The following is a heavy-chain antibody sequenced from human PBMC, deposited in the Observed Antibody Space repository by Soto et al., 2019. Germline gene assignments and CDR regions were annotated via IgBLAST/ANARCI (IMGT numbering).Heavy chain of an antibody. V-gene: IGHV1-69*01. CDR2: IIPIFGTA. CDR3: ARWFGELLGYYYGMDV. D-gene: IGHD3-10*01. Sequence: QVQLVQSGAEVKKPGSSVKVSCKASGGTFSNYAISWVRQAPGQGLEWMGGIIPIFGTASYAQKFQGRVTITADESTSTAYMGLSSLRSEDTAMDYCARWFGELLGYYYGMDVWGQGTTVTVSS. J-gene: IGHJ6*02. CDR1: GGTFSNYA.